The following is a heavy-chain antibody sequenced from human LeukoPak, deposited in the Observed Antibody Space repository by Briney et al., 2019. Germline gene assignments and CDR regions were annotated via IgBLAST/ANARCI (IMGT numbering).Heavy chain of an antibody. V-gene: IGHV3-48*01. CDR3: ARWAQQRHFDY. D-gene: IGHD6-13*01. Sequence: GGSLRLSCAASGFTFSTYSMNWVRQAPGKGLEWVSHISGGSSIIYYADSVKGRFTISRDNAKNSLYLQMNSLRAEDTAVYYCARWAQQRHFDYWGQGILVTISS. J-gene: IGHJ4*02. CDR1: GFTFSTYS. CDR2: ISGGSSII.